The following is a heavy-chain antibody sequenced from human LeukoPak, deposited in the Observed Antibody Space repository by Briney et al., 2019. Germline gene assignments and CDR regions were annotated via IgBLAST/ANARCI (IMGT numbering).Heavy chain of an antibody. Sequence: GASVKVSCKASGYTFTGCYMHWVRQAPGQGLEWMGWINPNSGGTNYAQKFQGRVTMTRDTSVSTAYMELSRLRSDDTAVYYCAREGPSGSSYYYGMDVWGQGTTVTVSS. J-gene: IGHJ6*02. D-gene: IGHD1-26*01. CDR3: AREGPSGSSYYYGMDV. CDR2: INPNSGGT. CDR1: GYTFTGCY. V-gene: IGHV1-2*02.